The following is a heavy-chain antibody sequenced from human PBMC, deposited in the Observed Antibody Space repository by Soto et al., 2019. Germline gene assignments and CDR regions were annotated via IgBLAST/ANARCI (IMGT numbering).Heavy chain of an antibody. CDR3: ARDRIHESGCYLVCYYYGMDV. CDR1: GGTFSSYA. CDR2: IIPILRTA. J-gene: IGHJ6*02. Sequence: QVQLVQSGAEVKKPGSSVKVSCKASGGTFSSYAISWVRQAPGQGLEWMGGIIPILRTANYAQKLQGRVTITADESTSKAWMEVSSVGSEDKAVYYCARDRIHESGCYLVCYYYGMDVWGQGTTVTVS. D-gene: IGHD1-26*01. V-gene: IGHV1-69*01.